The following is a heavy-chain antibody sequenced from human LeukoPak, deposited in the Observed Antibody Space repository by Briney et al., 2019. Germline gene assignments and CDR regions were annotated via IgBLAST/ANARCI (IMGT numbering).Heavy chain of an antibody. J-gene: IGHJ4*02. V-gene: IGHV4-34*01. D-gene: IGHD2-21*01. CDR1: GGSFSGYY. CDR3: TRGPPSARIDPYYFDS. CDR2: INHSGST. Sequence: PSETLSLTCAVYGGSFSGYYWSWIRQPPGKGLEWIGEINHSGSTNYNPSLKSRVTISVDTSKNQFSLHLSSVTAADTAVYYCTRGPPSARIDPYYFDSWGQGTLVTVSS.